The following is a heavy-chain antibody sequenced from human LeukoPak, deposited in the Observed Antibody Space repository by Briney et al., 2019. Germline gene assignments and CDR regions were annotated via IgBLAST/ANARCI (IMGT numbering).Heavy chain of an antibody. V-gene: IGHV2-5*02. Sequence: ESGPTLVKPTQTLTLTCTFSGFSLNTSGPAVDWIRQPPGKALEWLALIFWDDDTRYSPSLKNRLTITKDTSKNQVVLTMTNMDPVDTATYYCAHSGDDAFDIWGQGTMVTVSS. J-gene: IGHJ3*02. CDR1: GFSLNTSGPA. CDR2: IFWDDDT. CDR3: AHSGDDAFDI. D-gene: IGHD7-27*01.